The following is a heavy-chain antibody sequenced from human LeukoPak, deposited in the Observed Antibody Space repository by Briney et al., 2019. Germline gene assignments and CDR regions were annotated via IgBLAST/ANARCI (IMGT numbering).Heavy chain of an antibody. CDR3: ARAHTAMVELDFDY. V-gene: IGHV1-2*06. J-gene: IGHJ4*02. Sequence: GASVKVSCKASGYTFTGYYMHWVRQAPGQGLEWMGRINPNSGGTNYAQKFQGRVTMTGDTSTSTVYMELSSLRSEDTAVYYCARAHTAMVELDFDYWGQGTLVTVSS. CDR1: GYTFTGYY. D-gene: IGHD5-18*01. CDR2: INPNSGGT.